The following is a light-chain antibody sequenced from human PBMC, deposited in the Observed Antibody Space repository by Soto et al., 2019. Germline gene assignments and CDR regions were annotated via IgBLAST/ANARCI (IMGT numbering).Light chain of an antibody. CDR2: GAS. CDR3: HQYNNWPPLT. Sequence: EIVMTQSPATLSVSPGERATLSCRASQSVSSNLAWYQQKPGQAPRLLIYGASTRATGIPARFSGRGSGTEFHLTISSLQSEDFAVYYCHQYNNWPPLTFGGGTKVEIK. CDR1: QSVSSN. V-gene: IGKV3-15*01. J-gene: IGKJ4*01.